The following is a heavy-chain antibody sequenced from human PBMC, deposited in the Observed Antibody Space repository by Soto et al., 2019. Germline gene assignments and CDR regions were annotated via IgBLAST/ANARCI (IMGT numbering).Heavy chain of an antibody. CDR2: INEDGSDQ. J-gene: IGHJ4*02. CDR1: GXTLSSSC. Sequence: GSLRLSCAASGXTLSSSCMTWVRQAPGKGLERVANINEDGSDQYYMDSVKGRFTSSRENAKDSLYLQINGLRAEATAIYYCARDRGCQQFDYWGQGTLGTVSS. CDR3: ARDRGCQQFDY. V-gene: IGHV3-7*03. D-gene: IGHD3-10*01.